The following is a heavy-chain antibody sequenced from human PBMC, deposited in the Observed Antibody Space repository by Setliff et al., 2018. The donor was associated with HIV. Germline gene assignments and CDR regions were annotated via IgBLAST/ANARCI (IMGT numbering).Heavy chain of an antibody. V-gene: IGHV1-3*04. CDR1: GDTFTTYA. Sequence: ASVKVSCKASGDTFTTYALQWVRQASGQGLEWMGWINIANGKTQYSQKFRGRVTFTRDISANTAYLDLNSLKSEDSALYYCARDLSYTANWEFDFWGQGTLVTVSS. J-gene: IGHJ4*02. CDR2: INIANGKT. D-gene: IGHD3-16*01. CDR3: ARDLSYTANWEFDF.